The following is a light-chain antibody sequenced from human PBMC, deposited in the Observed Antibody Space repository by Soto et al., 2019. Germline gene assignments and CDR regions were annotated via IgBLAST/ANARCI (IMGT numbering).Light chain of an antibody. CDR3: QQYGTSPQT. J-gene: IGKJ1*01. V-gene: IGKV3-20*01. CDR1: QDVISSY. CDR2: DAS. Sequence: EIVLTQSPGTLSLSPGERATLSCRASQDVISSYLAWYQQKPGQAPRLIIYDASSRATGITDRFSGSGSGTDFTLTISRLEPEDFAMYYCQQYGTSPQTFGQGTKVEIK.